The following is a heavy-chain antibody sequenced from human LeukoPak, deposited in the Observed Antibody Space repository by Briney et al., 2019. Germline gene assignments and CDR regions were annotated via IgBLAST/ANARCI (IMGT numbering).Heavy chain of an antibody. V-gene: IGHV3-11*01. Sequence: PGRSLRLSCAASGFTFSDYYMSWIRQAPGKGLEWVSYISSSGSTIYYADSVKGRFTISRDSAKNSLYLQMNSLRAEDTAVYYCARDQCSGGSCYGVFDYWGQGTLVTVSS. J-gene: IGHJ4*02. CDR2: ISSSGSTI. CDR1: GFTFSDYY. CDR3: ARDQCSGGSCYGVFDY. D-gene: IGHD2-15*01.